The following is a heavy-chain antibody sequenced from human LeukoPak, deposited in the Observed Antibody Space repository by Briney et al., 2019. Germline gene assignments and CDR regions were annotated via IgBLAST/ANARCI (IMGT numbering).Heavy chain of an antibody. Sequence: GGSLRLSCAASGFTLSSYGMSWVRQAPGKGLEWVSAISGSGSNTYYADSVKGRFTISRDNSKNTLYLQMSSLRAEDTAVYFCAREILAPGKTHDYWGQGTLVTVSS. CDR3: AREILAPGKTHDY. J-gene: IGHJ4*02. V-gene: IGHV3-23*01. CDR1: GFTLSSYG. CDR2: ISGSGSNT.